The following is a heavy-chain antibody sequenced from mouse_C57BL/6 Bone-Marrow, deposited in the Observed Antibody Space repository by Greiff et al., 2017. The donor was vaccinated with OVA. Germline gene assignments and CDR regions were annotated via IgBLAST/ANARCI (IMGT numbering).Heavy chain of an antibody. D-gene: IGHD1-1*01. V-gene: IGHV1-26*01. CDR3: ASSLITTVVARFAY. Sequence: EVQLQQSGPELVKPGASVKISCKASGYTFTDYYMNWVKQSHGKSLEWIGDINPKNGGTSYNQKFKGKATLTVDKSSSTAYLELRSLTSEDSAVYYCASSLITTVVARFAYWGQGTLVTVSA. CDR2: INPKNGGT. J-gene: IGHJ3*01. CDR1: GYTFTDYY.